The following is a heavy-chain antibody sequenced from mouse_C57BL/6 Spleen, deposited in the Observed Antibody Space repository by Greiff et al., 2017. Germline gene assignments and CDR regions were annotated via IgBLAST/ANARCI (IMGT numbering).Heavy chain of an antibody. V-gene: IGHV14-2*01. CDR2: IDPEDGET. Sequence: EVQLQQPGAELVKPGASVKLSCTASGFNIKDYYMHWVKQRTEQGLEWIGRIDPEDGETKYAPKFQGKATLTADTSSNTAYRQLSSLTSEVTAVYYCARGGGSGYGDYYAMDYWGQGTSVTVSS. D-gene: IGHD3-2*02. J-gene: IGHJ4*01. CDR1: GFNIKDYY. CDR3: ARGGGSGYGDYYAMDY.